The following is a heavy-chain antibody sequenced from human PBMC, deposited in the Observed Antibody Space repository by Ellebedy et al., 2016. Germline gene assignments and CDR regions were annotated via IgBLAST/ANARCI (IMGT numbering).Heavy chain of an antibody. CDR1: GYSFTNYW. CDR3: ARRLYNNGQSFFEY. Sequence: GESLKISCKGSGYSFTNYWIGWVRQMPGKGLEWMGMIYPGDSDTRYSPSFQGQVTFSADKSISTAYLQWSSLKASDTAIYYCARRLYNNGQSFFEYWGQGTLVTVSS. CDR2: IYPGDSDT. J-gene: IGHJ4*02. V-gene: IGHV5-51*01. D-gene: IGHD2-8*01.